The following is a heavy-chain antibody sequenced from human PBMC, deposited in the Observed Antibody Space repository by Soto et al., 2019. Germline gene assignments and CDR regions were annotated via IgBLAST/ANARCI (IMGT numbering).Heavy chain of an antibody. V-gene: IGHV1-58*01. Sequence: SVKVSCKASGFTFFTSAVQWVRQARGQRLEWIGWIVVVGGNTNYAQKFQERVTITRDMSTNTAYMELSSLRSEDTAVYYCAADPYCGGDCYSDYWSQGIMVTVSS. CDR2: IVVVGGNT. J-gene: IGHJ4*02. D-gene: IGHD2-21*02. CDR1: GFTFFTSA. CDR3: AADPYCGGDCYSDY.